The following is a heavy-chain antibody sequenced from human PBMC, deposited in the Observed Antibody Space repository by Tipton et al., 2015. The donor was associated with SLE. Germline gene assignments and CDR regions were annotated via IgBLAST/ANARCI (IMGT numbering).Heavy chain of an antibody. CDR3: ARLYGTVSTFVDY. CDR1: GYGFNNYW. V-gene: IGHV5-51*03. J-gene: IGHJ4*02. Sequence: QLVQSGGEVKKPGESLKISCKASGYGFNNYWIGWVRQMPGKGLEWLGVIYPGDSDTRYSPSFQGQVTISADKSVSTAYLQWSSLKASDTAIYYCARLYGTVSTFVDYWGQGTLVTVSS. CDR2: IYPGDSDT. D-gene: IGHD4-17*01.